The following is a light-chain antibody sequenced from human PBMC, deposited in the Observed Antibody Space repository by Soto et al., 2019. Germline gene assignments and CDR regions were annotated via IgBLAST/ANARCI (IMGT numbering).Light chain of an antibody. V-gene: IGKV1-12*01. CDR2: AAS. Sequence: DIQLTQSPSSESAAVGDRVTITCRASQGVSSWLAWYQQRPGKAPKLLISAASTLQGGVPARFSGSGSGTDFTLTISSLQPEYFATYYCQQANNFPITFGQGTRPDIK. J-gene: IGKJ5*01. CDR1: QGVSSW. CDR3: QQANNFPIT.